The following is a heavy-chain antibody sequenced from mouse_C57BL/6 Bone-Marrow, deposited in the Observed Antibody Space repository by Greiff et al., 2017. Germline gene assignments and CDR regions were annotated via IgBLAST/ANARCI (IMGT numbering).Heavy chain of an antibody. D-gene: IGHD2-14*01. CDR2: IDPSDSET. CDR1: GYTFTSYW. V-gene: IGHV1-52*01. Sequence: QVQLQQPGAELVRPGSSVKLSCKASGYTFTSYWMHWVKQRPIQGLEWIGNIDPSDSETHYNQKFKDKATLTVDKSSSTAYMQLSSLTSEDSAVYYCASSAYYRPYWYCDVWGTGTTVTVSS. J-gene: IGHJ1*03. CDR3: ASSAYYRPYWYCDV.